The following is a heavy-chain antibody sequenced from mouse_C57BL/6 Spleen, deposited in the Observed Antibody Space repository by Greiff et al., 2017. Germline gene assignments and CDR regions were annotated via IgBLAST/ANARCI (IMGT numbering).Heavy chain of an antibody. D-gene: IGHD1-1*01. CDR3: ARERDYGSSYFDY. V-gene: IGHV3-6*01. J-gene: IGHJ2*01. Sequence: EVKLVESGPGLVKPSQSLSLTCSVTGYSITSGYYWNWIRQFPGNKLEWMGYISYDGSNNYNPSLKNRISITRDTSKNQFFLKLNSVTTEDTATYDCARERDYGSSYFDYWGQGTTLTVSS. CDR1: GYSITSGYY. CDR2: ISYDGSN.